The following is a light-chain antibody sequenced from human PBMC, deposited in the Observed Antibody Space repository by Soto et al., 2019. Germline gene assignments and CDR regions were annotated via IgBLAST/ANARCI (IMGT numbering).Light chain of an antibody. Sequence: QSVLTQPDSVSGSPGRSITISCTGTSSTVGGFNVVSWYQQHPGKAPKVIIYEGIKRPSGVSNRFSGSNSGSTASLTISGLQAEDEADYYCCSYVGATTYVFGTGTKVTVL. CDR1: SSTVGGFNV. CDR3: CSYVGATTYV. V-gene: IGLV2-23*01. J-gene: IGLJ1*01. CDR2: EGI.